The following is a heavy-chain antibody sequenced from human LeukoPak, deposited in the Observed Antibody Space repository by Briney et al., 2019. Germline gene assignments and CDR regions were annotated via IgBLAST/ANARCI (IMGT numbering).Heavy chain of an antibody. CDR2: IYHSGST. D-gene: IGHD6-13*01. CDR1: GYSISSGYY. CDR3: ARVSSSWYQDWYFDL. V-gene: IGHV4-38-2*02. Sequence: SETLSLTCTVSGYSISSGYYWGWIRQPPGKGLEWIGSIYHSGSTYYNPSLKSRVTISVDTSKNQFSLKLSSVTAADTAVYYCARVSSSWYQDWYFDLWGRGTLVTVSS. J-gene: IGHJ2*01.